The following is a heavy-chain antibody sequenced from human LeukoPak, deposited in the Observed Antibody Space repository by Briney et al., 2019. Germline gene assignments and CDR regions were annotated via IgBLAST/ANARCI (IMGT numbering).Heavy chain of an antibody. CDR1: GYTFTRYG. Sequence: ASVKVSCKASGYTFTRYGISWVRQAPGQGLEWMGWISAYNGNTNYAQKLQGRVTMTTDTSTSTAYMGLRSLRSDDTAVYYCARDREGSSWYGGTNWFDPWGQGTLVTVSS. CDR3: ARDREGSSWYGGTNWFDP. V-gene: IGHV1-18*04. D-gene: IGHD6-13*01. J-gene: IGHJ5*02. CDR2: ISAYNGNT.